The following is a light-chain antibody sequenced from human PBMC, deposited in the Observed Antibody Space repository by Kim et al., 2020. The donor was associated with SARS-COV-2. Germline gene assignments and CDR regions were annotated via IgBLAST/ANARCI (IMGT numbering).Light chain of an antibody. Sequence: ASGGHSVPITCRASQCIRNFLAWFPQNPGNAPKSLIYAASSLQSGVPSKFSGSGSGTDFTLTISSLQPEDFATYYCQQYNSYPLTFGGGTKVDIK. V-gene: IGKV1-16*02. CDR1: QCIRNF. CDR3: QQYNSYPLT. CDR2: AAS. J-gene: IGKJ4*01.